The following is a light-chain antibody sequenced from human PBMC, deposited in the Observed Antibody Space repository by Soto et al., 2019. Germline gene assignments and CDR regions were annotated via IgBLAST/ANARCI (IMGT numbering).Light chain of an antibody. V-gene: IGLV1-44*01. CDR2: SNN. CDR1: SSNIGSNT. CDR3: AAWDDSLNGWV. Sequence: QSVLTQPTSASGTPGQRVTISCSGSSSNIGSNTVNWYQQLPGTAPKLLIYSNNQGPSGVPDRFSGSKSGTSASLAISGLQSEDEADYYCAAWDDSLNGWVFGGGTKLTVL. J-gene: IGLJ3*02.